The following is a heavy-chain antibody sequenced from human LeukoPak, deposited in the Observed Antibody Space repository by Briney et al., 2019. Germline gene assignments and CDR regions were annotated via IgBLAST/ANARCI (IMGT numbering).Heavy chain of an antibody. J-gene: IGHJ4*02. V-gene: IGHV4-4*07. CDR3: ARDGYCSSTSCSLEYFDY. Sequence: SETLSLTCTVSGGSISSYYWSWIRQPAGKGLEWIGRICTSGSTNYNPSLKSRVTMSVDTSKNQFSLKLSSVTAADTAVYYCARDGYCSSTSCSLEYFDYWGQGTLVTVSS. CDR1: GGSISSYY. CDR2: ICTSGST. D-gene: IGHD2-2*03.